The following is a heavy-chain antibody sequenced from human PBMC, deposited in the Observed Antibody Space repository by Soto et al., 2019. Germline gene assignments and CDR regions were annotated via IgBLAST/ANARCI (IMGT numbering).Heavy chain of an antibody. D-gene: IGHD3-10*01. CDR2: IYWDDDK. J-gene: IGHJ4*02. CDR1: GFSLSPGVG. V-gene: IGHV2-5*02. Sequence: QITLKESGPTLVKPTQTLTLTCTFSGFSLSPGVGVGWIRQPPGKALEGLALIYWDDDKRYSSSLKSRLTIAKDTSKDQVLLIITNMDPVDTATYYCAHSSYYGSGSLDYWGQGILVTVSS. CDR3: AHSSYYGSGSLDY.